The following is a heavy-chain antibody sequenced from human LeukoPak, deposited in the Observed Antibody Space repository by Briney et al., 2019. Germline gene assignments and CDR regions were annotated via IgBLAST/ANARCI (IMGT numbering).Heavy chain of an antibody. Sequence: GGSLRLSCVASGFTFSSYAMNWVRQAPGKGLEWVSFISNSGDYSYYADSVKGRFTTSRDNSKNTLFLQMDSLRAEDTAVYYCAMGWFFDYWGQGTLVTVSP. J-gene: IGHJ4*02. V-gene: IGHV3-23*01. CDR2: ISNSGDYS. CDR1: GFTFSSYA. CDR3: AMGWFFDY. D-gene: IGHD3-3*01.